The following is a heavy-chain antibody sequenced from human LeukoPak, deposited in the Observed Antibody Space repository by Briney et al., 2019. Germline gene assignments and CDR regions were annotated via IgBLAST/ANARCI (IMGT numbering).Heavy chain of an antibody. D-gene: IGHD6-13*01. Sequence: GGSLRLSCAASGSTFSSYAMSWVRQAPGKGLEWVSAISTSGGSTYYADSVKGRFTIYRDNSKNTLYLQMNSLRAEDTAVYYCAKGYSSSWSGGWFDPWGQGTLVTVSS. V-gene: IGHV3-23*01. CDR2: ISTSGGST. J-gene: IGHJ5*02. CDR3: AKGYSSSWSGGWFDP. CDR1: GSTFSSYA.